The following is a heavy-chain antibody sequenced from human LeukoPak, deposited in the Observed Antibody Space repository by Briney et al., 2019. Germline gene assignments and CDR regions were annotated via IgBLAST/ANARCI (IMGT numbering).Heavy chain of an antibody. CDR3: ARVFYSGSYSDAGVVRY. V-gene: IGHV4-38-2*02. CDR1: GYSISSGYY. CDR2: IYHSGST. J-gene: IGHJ4*02. Sequence: SETLSLTCTVSGYSISSGYYWGWIRQPPGKGLEWIGSIYHSGSTYYNPSLKSRVTISVDTSKNQFSLKLSSVTAADTAVYYCARVFYSGSYSDAGVVRYWGQGTLVTVSS. D-gene: IGHD1-26*01.